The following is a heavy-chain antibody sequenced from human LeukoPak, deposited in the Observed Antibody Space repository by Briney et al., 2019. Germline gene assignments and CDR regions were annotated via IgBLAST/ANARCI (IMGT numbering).Heavy chain of an antibody. Sequence: GGSLRLSCAASGFTFSSYWMHWVRQAPGKGLVWVSRINSDGSSTSYADSVKGRFTISRDNAKNSLYLQMNSLRAEDTAVYYCARDLHQLLWFGELSTDAFDIWGQGTMVTVSS. D-gene: IGHD3-10*01. CDR1: GFTFSSYW. J-gene: IGHJ3*02. CDR2: INSDGSST. CDR3: ARDLHQLLWFGELSTDAFDI. V-gene: IGHV3-74*01.